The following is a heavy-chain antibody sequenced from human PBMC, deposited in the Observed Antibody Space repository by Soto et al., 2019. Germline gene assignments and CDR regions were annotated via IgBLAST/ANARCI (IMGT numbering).Heavy chain of an antibody. CDR2: IWYDGSNK. J-gene: IGHJ4*02. V-gene: IGHV3-33*01. CDR3: ARERAAYYDILTGDYNPYY. Sequence: QVQLVESGGGVVQPGRSLRLSCAASGFTFSSYGMHWVRQAPGKGLEWVAVIWYDGSNKYYADSVKGRFTISRDNSKNTLYLQMNSLRAEDTAVYYCARERAAYYDILTGDYNPYYWGQGTLVTVSS. D-gene: IGHD3-9*01. CDR1: GFTFSSYG.